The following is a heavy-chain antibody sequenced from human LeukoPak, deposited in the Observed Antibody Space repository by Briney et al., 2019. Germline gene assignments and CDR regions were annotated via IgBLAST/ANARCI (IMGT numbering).Heavy chain of an antibody. CDR2: ISGSGDST. Sequence: GGSLRLSCAASGFTFSSYAMSWVRQAPGKGLEWVSTISGSGDSTYYADSVKGRFTISRDNSKNTLFLQMNSLRAEDTAVYYCARGSTTIYYWGQGTLVTSFS. V-gene: IGHV3-23*01. CDR3: ARGSTTIYY. D-gene: IGHD5/OR15-5a*01. J-gene: IGHJ4*02. CDR1: GFTFSSYA.